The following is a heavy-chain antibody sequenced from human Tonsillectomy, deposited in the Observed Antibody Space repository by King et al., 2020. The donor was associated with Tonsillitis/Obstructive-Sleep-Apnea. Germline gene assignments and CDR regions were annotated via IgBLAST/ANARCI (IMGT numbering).Heavy chain of an antibody. CDR3: ANDYRRFGELWADYFDY. J-gene: IGHJ4*02. V-gene: IGHV3-9*01. Sequence: VQLVESGGGLVQPGRSLRLSCAASGFTFDDYDMHWVRQATGKGLEWVSGISWNSGSIGYADSVKGRFTISRDNAKNSLYLKMNSLRAEDTALYYCANDYRRFGELWADYFDYWGQGTLVTVSS. CDR1: GFTFDDYD. D-gene: IGHD3-10*01. CDR2: ISWNSGSI.